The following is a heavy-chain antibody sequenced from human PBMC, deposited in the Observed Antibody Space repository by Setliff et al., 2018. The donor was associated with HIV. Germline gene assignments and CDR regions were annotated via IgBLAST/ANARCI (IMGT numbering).Heavy chain of an antibody. Sequence: PGGSLRLSCAASGFTFSSYAMHWVRQAPGKGLEWVAVISYDGSNKYYADSVKGRFTISRDNSKNTLYLQMNSLRAEDTAVYHCAKSALLWFGTSNWFDSWGQGTLVTVSS. CDR2: ISYDGSNK. V-gene: IGHV3-30-3*02. D-gene: IGHD3-10*01. J-gene: IGHJ5*01. CDR1: GFTFSSYA. CDR3: AKSALLWFGTSNWFDS.